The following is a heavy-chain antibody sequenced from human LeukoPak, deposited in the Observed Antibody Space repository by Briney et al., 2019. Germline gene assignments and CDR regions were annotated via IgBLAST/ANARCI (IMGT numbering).Heavy chain of an antibody. Sequence: GGSLRLSCAASGFTLRTYSMNWVRQAPGKGLEWVSSISSSSSYIYYADSMKGRFTISRDNAKNSLYLQMNSLRVEDTAVYYCARESRPTPNYFDYWGQGTLVTVSS. CDR1: GFTLRTYS. CDR3: ARESRPTPNYFDY. D-gene: IGHD2-15*01. J-gene: IGHJ4*02. CDR2: ISSSSSYI. V-gene: IGHV3-21*06.